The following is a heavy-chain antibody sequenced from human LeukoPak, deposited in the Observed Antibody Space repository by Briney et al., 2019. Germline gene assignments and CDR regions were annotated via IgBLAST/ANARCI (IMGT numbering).Heavy chain of an antibody. D-gene: IGHD4-17*01. CDR2: IYSGGST. J-gene: IGHJ4*02. Sequence: PGGSLRLSCAASGFTFSAYEMNWVRQAPGKGLEWVSVIYSGGSTYYADSVKGRFTLSRDDSKNTLYLQMNTLRAEDTAVYYCARTPPTTDLEDYWGQGTLVTVSS. CDR1: GFTFSAYE. V-gene: IGHV3-66*01. CDR3: ARTPPTTDLEDY.